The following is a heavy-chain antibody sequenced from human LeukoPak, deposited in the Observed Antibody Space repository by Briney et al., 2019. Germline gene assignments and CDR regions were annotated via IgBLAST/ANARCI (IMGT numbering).Heavy chain of an antibody. D-gene: IGHD6-19*01. J-gene: IGHJ6*02. Sequence: AGGSLRLSCAASGFTFSSYSMNWVRQAPGKGLEWVSSISSSSSYIYYADSVKGRSTISRDNAKNSLYLQMNSLRAEDTAVYYCARVGSSSGWSNLHYYGMDVWGQGTTVTVSS. CDR3: ARVGSSSGWSNLHYYGMDV. CDR1: GFTFSSYS. V-gene: IGHV3-21*01. CDR2: ISSSSSYI.